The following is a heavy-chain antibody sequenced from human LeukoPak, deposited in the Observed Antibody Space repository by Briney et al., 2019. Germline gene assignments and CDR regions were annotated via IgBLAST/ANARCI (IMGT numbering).Heavy chain of an antibody. D-gene: IGHD6-13*01. CDR1: GFTFSGYA. CDR2: ISGSGGST. CDR3: AKEQGQQLVLNPFDY. J-gene: IGHJ4*02. V-gene: IGHV3-23*01. Sequence: GSLRLSCAASGFTFSGYAMSWVRQAPGKGLEWVSAISGSGGSTYYADSVKGRFTISRDNSKNTLYLQMNSLRAEDTAVYYCAKEQGQQLVLNPFDYWGQGTLVTVSS.